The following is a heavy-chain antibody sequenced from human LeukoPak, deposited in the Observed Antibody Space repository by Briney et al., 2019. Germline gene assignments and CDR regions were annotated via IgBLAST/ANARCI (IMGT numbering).Heavy chain of an antibody. V-gene: IGHV5-51*01. D-gene: IGHD1-7*01. CDR1: GYSFTTYW. Sequence: GESLKISCKGSGYSFTTYWIGWVRQMPGKGLEWMGIIYPGDSDTRYSPSLQGRVTISVDKSITTAYVQWSSLKASDSAMYYCAREGTTGGYYDYWGQGTLVTVSS. J-gene: IGHJ4*02. CDR2: IYPGDSDT. CDR3: AREGTTGGYYDY.